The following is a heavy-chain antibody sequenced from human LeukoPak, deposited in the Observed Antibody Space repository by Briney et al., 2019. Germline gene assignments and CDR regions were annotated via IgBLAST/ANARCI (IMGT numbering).Heavy chain of an antibody. J-gene: IGHJ4*02. CDR1: GYSFTSYW. Sequence: GESLKISCKGSGYSFTSYWIGWVRQMPGKGLEWMGIIYPGDSDTRYSPSFQGQVTISADKSISTAYLQWSSLEASDTAMYYCARTQESSGWDFDYWGQGTLVTVSS. CDR3: ARTQESSGWDFDY. CDR2: IYPGDSDT. D-gene: IGHD6-19*01. V-gene: IGHV5-51*01.